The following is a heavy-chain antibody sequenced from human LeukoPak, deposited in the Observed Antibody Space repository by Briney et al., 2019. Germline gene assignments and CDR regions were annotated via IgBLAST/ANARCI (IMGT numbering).Heavy chain of an antibody. CDR1: GFTHSSYE. Sequence: GGSLTLSCAASGFTHSSYEMKWVRQAPGEAGEWVSYISCSGSTIYYADSVKGRFTISRDNAKGSLYLQMNSPRAEDTAVYYCARSPGDPQWAVGFGEPHYGMDVWGQGTTVTVSS. J-gene: IGHJ6*02. V-gene: IGHV3-48*03. CDR3: ARSPGDPQWAVGFGEPHYGMDV. D-gene: IGHD3-10*01. CDR2: ISCSGSTI.